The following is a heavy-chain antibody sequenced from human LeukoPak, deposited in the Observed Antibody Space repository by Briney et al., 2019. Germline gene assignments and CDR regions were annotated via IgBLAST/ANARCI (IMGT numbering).Heavy chain of an antibody. Sequence: PGGSLGLSCAASGFTFDDYAMHWVRQAPGKGLEWVSLISGDGGSTYYADSVKGRFTISRDNSKNSLYLQMNSLRTEDTALYYCAKDIVDYYDSSGIDHLDYWGQGTLVTVSS. CDR3: AKDIVDYYDSSGIDHLDY. CDR2: ISGDGGST. V-gene: IGHV3-43*02. CDR1: GFTFDDYA. D-gene: IGHD3-22*01. J-gene: IGHJ4*02.